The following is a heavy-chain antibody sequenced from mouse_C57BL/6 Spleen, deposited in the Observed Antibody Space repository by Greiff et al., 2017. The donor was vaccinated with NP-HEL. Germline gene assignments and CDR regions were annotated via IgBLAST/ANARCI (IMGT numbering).Heavy chain of an antibody. CDR3: TRVYDYSGNWYFDV. V-gene: IGHV5-9-1*02. Sequence: EVKLVESGEGLVKPGGSLKLSCAASGFTFSSYAMSWVRQTPEKRLEWVAYISSGGDYIYYADTVKGRFTISRDNARNTLYLQMSSLKSEDTAMYYCTRVYDYSGNWYFDVWGTGTTVTVSS. J-gene: IGHJ1*03. CDR2: ISSGGDYI. D-gene: IGHD2-4*01. CDR1: GFTFSSYA.